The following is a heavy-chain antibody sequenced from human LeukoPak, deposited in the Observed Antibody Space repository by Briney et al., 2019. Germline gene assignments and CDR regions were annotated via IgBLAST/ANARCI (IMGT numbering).Heavy chain of an antibody. J-gene: IGHJ4*02. V-gene: IGHV1-18*01. CDR2: SSPYNGNT. D-gene: IGHD6-19*01. CDR3: ARGGNSGWRTPNDDY. Sequence: GASVKVSCKASGYTFTSYGISWVRQAPGQGLEWMGWSSPYNGNTNYAQKFQGRVTMTTDTSTSTAYMELRSLRSDDAAVYYCARGGNSGWRTPNDDYWGQGTRVTVSS. CDR1: GYTFTSYG.